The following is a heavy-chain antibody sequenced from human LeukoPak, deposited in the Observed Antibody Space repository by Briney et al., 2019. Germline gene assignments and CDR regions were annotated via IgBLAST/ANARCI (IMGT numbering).Heavy chain of an antibody. Sequence: GGSLRLSCAASGFTFSSYAMSWVRQAPGEGPEWVSVLSSGSGGGTHYADFVKGRFAISRDNSKSTLYLQMNRLRAEDTAVYYCAKSSFPLGQFGCWVQGTLVAVCS. J-gene: IGHJ4*02. D-gene: IGHD3-16*01. V-gene: IGHV3-23*01. CDR2: LSSGSGGGT. CDR3: AKSSFPLGQFGC. CDR1: GFTFSSYA.